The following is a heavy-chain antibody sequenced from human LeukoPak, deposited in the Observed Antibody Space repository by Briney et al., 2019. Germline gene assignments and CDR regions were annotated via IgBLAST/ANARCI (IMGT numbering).Heavy chain of an antibody. CDR2: INHSGST. D-gene: IGHD3-3*01. Sequence: PSETLSLTCAVYGGSFSGYYWSWIRQPPGKGLEWIGEINHSGSTNYNPPLKSRVTISVDTSKNQFSLKLSSVTAADTAVYYCARLGEENTIFGVVITYYMDVWGKGTTVTVSS. V-gene: IGHV4-34*01. CDR1: GGSFSGYY. CDR3: ARLGEENTIFGVVITYYMDV. J-gene: IGHJ6*03.